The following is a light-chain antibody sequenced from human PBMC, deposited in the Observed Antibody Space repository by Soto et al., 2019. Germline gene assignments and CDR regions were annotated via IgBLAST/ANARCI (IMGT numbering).Light chain of an antibody. V-gene: IGLV2-14*01. CDR1: SSDVGGYDY. J-gene: IGLJ1*01. CDR2: DVN. CDR3: SSYTGSSTFV. Sequence: QSALTQPASVSGSPGQSITISCTGTSSDVGGYDYVSWYQQLPGKAPKLLIYDVNNRPSGVSHRFSGSKSGNTASLTISGVQAEDEADYYCSSYTGSSTFVFGTGTKVTVL.